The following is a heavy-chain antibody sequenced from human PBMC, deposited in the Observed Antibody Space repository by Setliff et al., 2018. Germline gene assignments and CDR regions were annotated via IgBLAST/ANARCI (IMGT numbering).Heavy chain of an antibody. V-gene: IGHV1-2*06. D-gene: IGHD4-4*01. CDR1: GYTFGDYY. Sequence: ASVKVSCKASGYTFGDYYIHWVRQAPGQGFEWMGRINPKSGGTNYAEKFQGRVTMTRDTSITTAYMELTRLRSDDTAVYFCARDGHAYSTYFYMDVWGKGTTVTVSS. J-gene: IGHJ6*03. CDR2: INPKSGGT. CDR3: ARDGHAYSTYFYMDV.